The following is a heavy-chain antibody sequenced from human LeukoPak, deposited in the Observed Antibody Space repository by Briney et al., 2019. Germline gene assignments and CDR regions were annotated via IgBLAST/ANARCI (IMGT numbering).Heavy chain of an antibody. J-gene: IGHJ6*02. CDR1: GFTFSSYA. D-gene: IGHD4-17*01. CDR2: ISGSGGSP. V-gene: IGHV3-23*01. Sequence: PGASLRLSCAASGFTFSSYAMSWVRQAPGKGLEWVSAISGSGGSPYYADSVKGRFTISRDNSKNTLYLQMNSLRAEDTAVYYCAKDPDYAYYYGMDVWGQGTTVTVSS. CDR3: AKDPDYAYYYGMDV.